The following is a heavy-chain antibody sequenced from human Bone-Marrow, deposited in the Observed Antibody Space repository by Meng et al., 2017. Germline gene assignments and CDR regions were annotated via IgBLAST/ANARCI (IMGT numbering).Heavy chain of an antibody. D-gene: IGHD6-25*01. CDR2: INHSGST. J-gene: IGHJ4*02. CDR3: ARGGRL. Sequence: GSLRLSCAVYGGSFSGYYWSWIRQPPGKGLEWIGEINHSGSTNYNPSLKSRVTISVDTSKNQFSLKLSSVTAADTAVYYCARGGRLWGQGTRVTVSS. CDR1: GGSFSGYY. V-gene: IGHV4-34*01.